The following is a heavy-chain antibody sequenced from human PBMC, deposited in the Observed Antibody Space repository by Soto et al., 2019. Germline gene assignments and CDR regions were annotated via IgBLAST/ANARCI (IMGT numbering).Heavy chain of an antibody. CDR3: ARGHGHGGSSFDF. CDR2: VYYNGDT. J-gene: IGHJ4*02. CDR1: GGSTHSYY. V-gene: IGHV4-59*01. Sequence: QVQLQESGPGLVKPSETLSLTCTVSGGSTHSYYWAWIRQPPGKGLEWMGYVYYNGDTNYNPSLKSQVTISVDASKNQFSLKLTSVTPADTAVYYCARGHGHGGSSFDFWGQGTLVTVSS. D-gene: IGHD2-15*01.